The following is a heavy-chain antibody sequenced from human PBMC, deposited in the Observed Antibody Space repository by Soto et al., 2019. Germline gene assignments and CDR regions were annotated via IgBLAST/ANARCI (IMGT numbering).Heavy chain of an antibody. J-gene: IGHJ1*01. D-gene: IGHD3-10*01. CDR3: ARWSYLGY. CDR2: ISGSDGKT. Sequence: GGSLRLSCAASGFSFGSYALSWVRQAPGKGLEWVSTISGSDGKTFYADSVKGRFSISRDTSQSTLYLQMNSLRADDTAMYYCARWSYLGYWGQGTRVTVSS. V-gene: IGHV3-23*01. CDR1: GFSFGSYA.